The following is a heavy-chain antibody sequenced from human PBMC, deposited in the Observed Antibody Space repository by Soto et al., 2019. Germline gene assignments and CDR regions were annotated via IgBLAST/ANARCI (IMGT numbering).Heavy chain of an antibody. J-gene: IGHJ6*02. CDR3: ARIVVVPAARSYYYGMDV. CDR2: IKQDGSEK. V-gene: IGHV3-7*01. D-gene: IGHD2-2*01. CDR1: GFTFSSYL. Sequence: GGSLRLSCAASGFTFSSYLMSWVRQAPGKGLEWVANIKQDGSEKYYVDSVKGRFTISRDNAKNSLYLQMNSLRAEDTAVYYCARIVVVPAARSYYYGMDVWGQGTTVTVSS.